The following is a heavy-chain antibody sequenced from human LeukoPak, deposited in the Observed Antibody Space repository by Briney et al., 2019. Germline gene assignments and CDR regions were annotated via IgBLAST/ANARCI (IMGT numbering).Heavy chain of an antibody. CDR2: ISYDGSNK. V-gene: IGHV3-30-3*01. D-gene: IGHD3-9*01. CDR1: GFTFSSYA. CDR3: ARSEYFDWSPLDY. Sequence: GGSLRLSCAASGFTFSSYAMHWVRQAPGKGLEWVAVISYDGSNKYYADSVKGRFTISRDNSKNTLYLQMNSLRAEDTAVYYCARSEYFDWSPLDYWGQGTLVTVSS. J-gene: IGHJ4*02.